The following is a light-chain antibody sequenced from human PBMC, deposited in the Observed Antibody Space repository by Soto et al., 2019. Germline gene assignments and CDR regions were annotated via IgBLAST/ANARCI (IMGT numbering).Light chain of an antibody. CDR2: GAS. V-gene: IGKV3-15*01. CDR3: QQDGT. CDR1: QSVSSN. Sequence: EIVMTQSPATLSVSPGERATLSCRASQSVSSNLAWYQQKPGQAPRLLIYGASTRATGIPARFSGSGSGTEFTLTISSLQSEDFAVYYCQQDGTFGQGTKVDI. J-gene: IGKJ1*01.